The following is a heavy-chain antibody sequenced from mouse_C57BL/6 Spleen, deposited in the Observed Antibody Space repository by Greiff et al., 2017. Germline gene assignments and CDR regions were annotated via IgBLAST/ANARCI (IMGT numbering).Heavy chain of an antibody. J-gene: IGHJ4*01. V-gene: IGHV1-52*01. Sequence: QVQLQQPGAELVRPGSSVTLSCKASGYTFTSYWMHWVKQRPIQGLEWIGNIYPSDSETHYNQKFKDKATLTVDKSSSTAYMQLSSLTSEDSAVYYCARDYYGMDYWGQGTSVTVSS. CDR2: IYPSDSET. CDR3: ARDYYGMDY. CDR1: GYTFTSYW.